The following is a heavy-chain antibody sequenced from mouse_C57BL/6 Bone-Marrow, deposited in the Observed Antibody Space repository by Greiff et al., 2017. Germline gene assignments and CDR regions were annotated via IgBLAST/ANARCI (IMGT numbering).Heavy chain of an antibody. D-gene: IGHD1-1*01. CDR1: GYSITSGYY. CDR2: ISYDGSN. J-gene: IGHJ2*01. Sequence: DVQLQESGPGLVKPSQSLSLTCSVTGYSITSGYYWNWIRQFPGNKLEWMGYISYDGSNNYNPSLKNRNSITRDTSKNQFFLKLNSVTTEDTATYYCARVNNDGSSYYFDYWGQGTTLTVSS. V-gene: IGHV3-6*01. CDR3: ARVNNDGSSYYFDY.